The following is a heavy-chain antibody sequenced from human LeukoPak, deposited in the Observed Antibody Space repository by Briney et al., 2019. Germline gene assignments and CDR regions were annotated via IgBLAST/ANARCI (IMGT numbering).Heavy chain of an antibody. CDR1: GFTFDDYS. Sequence: GGSLRLSCAASGFTFDDYSMHWLRQGPGKGLEWVSVISWDGGSTSYADSVKGRFTISRDNSKSSLYLQMNSLRSEDSALYYCAKDRGGVDYWGQGTLVTVSS. V-gene: IGHV3-43*01. CDR3: AKDRGGVDY. CDR2: ISWDGGST. J-gene: IGHJ4*02. D-gene: IGHD3-16*01.